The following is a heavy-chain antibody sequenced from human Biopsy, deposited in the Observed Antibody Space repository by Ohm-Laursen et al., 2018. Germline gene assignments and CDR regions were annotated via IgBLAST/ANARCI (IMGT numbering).Heavy chain of an antibody. J-gene: IGHJ5*02. CDR1: GGSISNNNYY. CDR3: ARDYDTSGYYYVS. Sequence: SDTLSLTWAVSGGSISNNNYYWGWIRQPPGKGLEWIGSIFYRGSTHYKPSLKSRVNISVDKSKNQFSLKLNSVTAADTAVYYCARDYDTSGYYYVSWGQGTLVTVSS. V-gene: IGHV4-39*01. CDR2: IFYRGST. D-gene: IGHD3-22*01.